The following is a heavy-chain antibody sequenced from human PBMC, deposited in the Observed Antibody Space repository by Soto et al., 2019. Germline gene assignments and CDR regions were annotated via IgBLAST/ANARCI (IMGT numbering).Heavy chain of an antibody. CDR1: GFAFNTYS. D-gene: IGHD3-9*01. CDR3: VRDLGRYFRSGYMDL. CDR2: INEDSTYI. Sequence: EVHLVESGGGLVKPGGSLRLSCTASGFAFNTYSMNWVRQAPGKGLESVSSINEDSTYIYYADSLRGRITISRDNAKDSLFLQMNSLRPDDTAVYYCVRDLGRYFRSGYMDLWGDGATVTVSS. J-gene: IGHJ6*03. V-gene: IGHV3-21*01.